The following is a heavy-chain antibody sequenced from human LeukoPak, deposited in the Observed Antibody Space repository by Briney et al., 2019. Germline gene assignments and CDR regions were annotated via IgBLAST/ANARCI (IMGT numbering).Heavy chain of an antibody. J-gene: IGHJ5*02. D-gene: IGHD2-15*01. V-gene: IGHV3-30*18. CDR3: AKDHDIVVVVAATPPDP. CDR1: GFTLSDYG. Sequence: GRSLRLSCAASGFTLSDYGMHWVRQAPGKGLEWVALISYDGSNKYYADSVKGRFTISRDTSKNTLYLQMNSLRAEDTAVYYCAKDHDIVVVVAATPPDPWGQGTLVTVSS. CDR2: ISYDGSNK.